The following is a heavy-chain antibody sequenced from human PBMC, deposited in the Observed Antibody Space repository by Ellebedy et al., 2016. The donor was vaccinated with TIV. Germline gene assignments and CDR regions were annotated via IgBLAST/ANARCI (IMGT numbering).Heavy chain of an antibody. CDR3: TTSYYHYIWGTYRYVDDY. CDR1: GFTFSNAW. J-gene: IGHJ4*02. Sequence: ETLSLTXAASGFTFSNAWMIWVRQSPGKGLQWLGRIKSKNDGGTTTYAEPVRGRFTISRDDSANKVFLQMNSLKTEDTAIYYCTTSYYHYIWGTYRYVDDYWGQGTLVTVSS. CDR2: IKSKNDGGTT. D-gene: IGHD3-16*02. V-gene: IGHV3-15*01.